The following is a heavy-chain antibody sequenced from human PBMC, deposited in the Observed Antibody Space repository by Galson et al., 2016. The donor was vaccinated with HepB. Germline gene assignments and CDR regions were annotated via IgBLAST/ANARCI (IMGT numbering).Heavy chain of an antibody. CDR2: ISGDGGTT. D-gene: IGHD2-21*01. J-gene: IGHJ4*02. V-gene: IGHV3-23*01. Sequence: SLRLSCAASGFTFSSYAMCWVRQAPGKGLEWVSSISGDGGTTYYSDSVKGRFTISRDNSKNTVYLQMNSLRGEDTAVYYCAKGAILFAKKRYYFHYWGQGTLVAVPS. CDR3: AKGAILFAKKRYYFHY. CDR1: GFTFSSYA.